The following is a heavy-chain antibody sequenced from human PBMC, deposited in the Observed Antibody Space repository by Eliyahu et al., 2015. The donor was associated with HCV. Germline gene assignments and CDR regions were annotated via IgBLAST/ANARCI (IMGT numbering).Heavy chain of an antibody. D-gene: IGHD3-10*01. CDR3: ARSRPDAPRYYGSGMYDY. J-gene: IGHJ4*02. CDR1: GYSFTSYW. V-gene: IGHV5-51*01. Sequence: EVQLVQSGAEVKKPGESLKISCKGSGYSFTSYWIGWVRQMPGKGLEWMGIIYPGDSDTRYSPSFQGQVTISADKSISTAYLQWSSLKASDTAMYYCARSRPDAPRYYGSGMYDYWGQGTLVTVSS. CDR2: IYPGDSDT.